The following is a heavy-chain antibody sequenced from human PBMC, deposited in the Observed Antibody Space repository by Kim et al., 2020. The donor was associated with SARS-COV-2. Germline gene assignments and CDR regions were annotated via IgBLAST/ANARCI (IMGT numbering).Heavy chain of an antibody. V-gene: IGHV4-34*01. J-gene: IGHJ4*02. CDR1: GGSFSGYY. Sequence: SETLSLTCAVYGGSFSGYYWSWIRQPPGKGLEWIGEINHSGSTNYNPSLKSRVTISVDTSKNQFSLKLSSVTAADTAVYYCARAPPRTVKDPLGIDYWGQGTLVTVSS. D-gene: IGHD4-4*01. CDR3: ARAPPRTVKDPLGIDY. CDR2: INHSGST.